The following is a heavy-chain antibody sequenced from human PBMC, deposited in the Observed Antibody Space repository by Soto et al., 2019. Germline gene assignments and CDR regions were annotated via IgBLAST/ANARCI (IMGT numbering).Heavy chain of an antibody. D-gene: IGHD2-21*02. V-gene: IGHV4-39*01. CDR1: GGSITTYNLF. CDR2: IHYGGNA. Sequence: QLQLQESGPGLVGPSETLSLTCTVSGGSITTYNLFWAWVRQPPGKGLEWIASIHYGGNAYYSPSLTTRATISRDTSKNRVSLELTSVTAADTAVYFCARVNVTLDLWGQGTLVTVSS. CDR3: ARVNVTLDL. J-gene: IGHJ4*02.